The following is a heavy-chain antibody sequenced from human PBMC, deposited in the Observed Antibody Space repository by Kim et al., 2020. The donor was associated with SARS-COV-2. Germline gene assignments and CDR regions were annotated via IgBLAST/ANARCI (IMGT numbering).Heavy chain of an antibody. Sequence: ASVKVSCKASGYTFTGYYMHWVRQAPGQGLEWMGWINPNSGGTNYAQKFQGRVTMTRDTSISTAYMELSRLRSDDTAVYYCASEGPRETIFGVASLWGQGTLVTLSS. CDR2: INPNSGGT. CDR3: ASEGPRETIFGVASL. J-gene: IGHJ4*02. CDR1: GYTFTGYY. D-gene: IGHD3-3*01. V-gene: IGHV1-2*02.